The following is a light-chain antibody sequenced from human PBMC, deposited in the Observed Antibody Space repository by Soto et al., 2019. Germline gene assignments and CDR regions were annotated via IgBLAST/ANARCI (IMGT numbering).Light chain of an antibody. CDR1: QSISVW. CDR2: KAS. Sequence: DIQVTQSPSTLSASVGDRVTITCRASQSISVWLAWYQQKAGKAPNLLIYKASRLESGVPSRFSGSGSETEFTLTISGLQPGDSATYYCLQDINYPWTFGQGTKVDIK. CDR3: LQDINYPWT. J-gene: IGKJ1*01. V-gene: IGKV1-5*03.